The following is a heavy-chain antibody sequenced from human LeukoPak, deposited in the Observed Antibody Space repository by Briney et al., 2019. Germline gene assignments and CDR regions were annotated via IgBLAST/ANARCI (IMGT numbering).Heavy chain of an antibody. J-gene: IGHJ4*02. V-gene: IGHV4-34*01. D-gene: IGHD3-10*01. CDR3: ARRPNTPYYYGSGSSYYFDY. Sequence: SETLSLTCAVYGGSFSGYYWSWIRQPPGKGLEWIGEINHSGSTNYNPSLKRRVTISVDTSKNQFSLKLSSVTAADTAVYYCARRPNTPYYYGSGSSYYFDYGGQGTLVTVSS. CDR1: GGSFSGYY. CDR2: INHSGST.